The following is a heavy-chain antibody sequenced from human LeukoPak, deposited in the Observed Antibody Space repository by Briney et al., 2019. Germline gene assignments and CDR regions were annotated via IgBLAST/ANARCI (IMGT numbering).Heavy chain of an antibody. V-gene: IGHV4-39*01. CDR2: IYYRGST. CDR1: GDSISSSSYY. D-gene: IGHD3-22*01. CDR3: ARRRYYDSTGHLD. Sequence: WETLSLTCTISGDSISSSSYYWGWIRQPPGKGLEWIGDIYYRGSTYYNPSLKSRVSISIDTSNNQFSLTLNSVTAADTALYFCARRRYYDSTGHLDWGQGTLVTVSS. J-gene: IGHJ1*01.